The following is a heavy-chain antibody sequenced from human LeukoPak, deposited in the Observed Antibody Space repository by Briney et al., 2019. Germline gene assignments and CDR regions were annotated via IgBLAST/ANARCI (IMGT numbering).Heavy chain of an antibody. V-gene: IGHV3-73*01. Sequence: GGSLRLSCAASGFTFSGSPMHWVCQASGKGLEWLGRIRSKANSYATVYAASVKGRFTISRDDSKTTAYLQMNSLKIGDTAVYYCTTGYRDDPWGQGTLVTVSS. CDR3: TTGYRDDP. D-gene: IGHD2-15*01. J-gene: IGHJ5*02. CDR1: GFTFSGSP. CDR2: IRSKANSYAT.